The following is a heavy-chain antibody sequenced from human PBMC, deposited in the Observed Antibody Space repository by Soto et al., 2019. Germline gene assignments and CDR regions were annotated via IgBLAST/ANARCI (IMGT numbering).Heavy chain of an antibody. CDR1: GFTFSSYA. V-gene: IGHV3-23*01. D-gene: IGHD3-3*01. J-gene: IGHJ6*03. CDR2: ISGSGDNT. CDR3: AKDLGTDDFWSAYYTYYYMDV. Sequence: EVQLLESGGGLVQPGGSLRLSCAASGFTFSSYALNWVRQAPGKGLEWVSVISGSGDNTYYAASVKGRFTISRDNSKNTLYLQMNSLRAEDTAVYYCAKDLGTDDFWSAYYTYYYMDVWGKGTTVTVYS.